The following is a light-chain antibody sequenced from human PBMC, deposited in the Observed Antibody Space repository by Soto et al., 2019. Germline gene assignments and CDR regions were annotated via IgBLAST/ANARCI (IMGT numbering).Light chain of an antibody. J-gene: IGKJ1*01. CDR3: QQSYITPRT. V-gene: IGKV1-39*01. CDR1: LSISSS. Sequence: DIRMTQSPSSQSASVGDRSTITCRASLSISSSLNWYQQKPGKAPRLLIYAASRLQSGAPSRFSGSGSGTDFTLTITSLQPEDFATYYCQQSYITPRTFGQGTKVDSK. CDR2: AAS.